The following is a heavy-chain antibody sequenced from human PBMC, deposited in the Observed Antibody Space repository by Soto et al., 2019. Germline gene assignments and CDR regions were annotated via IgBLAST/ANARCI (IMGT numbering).Heavy chain of an antibody. CDR3: ARDTVLTGMFDF. V-gene: IGHV4-59*01. Sequence: PSETLSLTCTVSDGSIGSYHWSWVRQPPGKGLEWIASVYYTGTTNYNPSLGSRVTISIDAPENQISLKLTSVTAADTAFYYCARDTVLTGMFDFWGQGTLVTVSS. J-gene: IGHJ4*02. CDR2: VYYTGTT. D-gene: IGHD4-17*01. CDR1: DGSIGSYH.